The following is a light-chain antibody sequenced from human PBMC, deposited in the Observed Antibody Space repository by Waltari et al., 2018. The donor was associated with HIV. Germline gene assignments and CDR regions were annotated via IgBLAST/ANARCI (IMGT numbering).Light chain of an antibody. J-gene: IGLJ2*01. CDR1: SRDVGRYDF. CDR3: SSFTTSNYLL. CDR2: EVS. V-gene: IGLV2-14*01. Sequence: QSALTQPASVSGSPGQSITVSCTGTSRDVGRYDFVSWYQQTPGTAPKLVIYEVSYRPSGISNRFSGSKSGNTASLTISGLQTEDEADYYCSSFTTSNYLLFGGGTKVTVL.